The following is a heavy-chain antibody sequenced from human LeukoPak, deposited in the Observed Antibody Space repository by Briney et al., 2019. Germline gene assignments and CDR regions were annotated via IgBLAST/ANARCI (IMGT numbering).Heavy chain of an antibody. J-gene: IGHJ4*02. Sequence: PGGSLRLSCAASGFTFSDYYMSWIRQAPGKGLEWVSYISSSGSTIYYADSVKGRFTISRDNAKNSLYLQMNSLRAEDTAVYYCPESGYSYGYRNYNFDYWGQGTLVTVSS. CDR3: PESGYSYGYRNYNFDY. V-gene: IGHV3-11*04. CDR2: ISSSGSTI. CDR1: GFTFSDYY. D-gene: IGHD5-18*01.